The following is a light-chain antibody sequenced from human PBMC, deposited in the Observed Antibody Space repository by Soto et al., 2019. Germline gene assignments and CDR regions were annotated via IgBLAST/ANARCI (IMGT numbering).Light chain of an antibody. J-gene: IGKJ5*01. CDR1: QDINKF. CDR2: DVS. V-gene: IGKV1-33*01. Sequence: DIQMTQSPSSLSASVGDTVTITCQASQDINKFLNWYQQKPGKAPKLLIYDVSNLDTGVPSRFSGSGSETHFTLTINSLQPEDIATYYCQQYDNYDITFGQGTRLDIK. CDR3: QQYDNYDIT.